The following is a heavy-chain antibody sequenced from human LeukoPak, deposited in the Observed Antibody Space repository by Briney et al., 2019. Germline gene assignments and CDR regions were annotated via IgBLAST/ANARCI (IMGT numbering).Heavy chain of an antibody. CDR1: GGSISSGGYY. V-gene: IGHV4-31*03. CDR2: IYYSGST. D-gene: IGHD3-10*01. CDR3: ASATGSYYNVDY. J-gene: IGHJ4*02. Sequence: PSETLSLTCTVSGGSISSGGYYWSWIRQHPGKGLEWIGYIYYSGSTYYNPSLKSRVTISVGTSKNQFSLKLSSVTAADTAVYYCASATGSYYNVDYWGQGTLVTVSS.